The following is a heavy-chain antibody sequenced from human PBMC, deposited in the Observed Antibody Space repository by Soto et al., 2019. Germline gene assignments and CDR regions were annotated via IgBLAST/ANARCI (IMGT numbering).Heavy chain of an antibody. Sequence: SVKVSCKPSGGTFTNYAFSWVRQAHGQGLEWMGGIIPIFATPDYAQNFQGRVTITADESTRTASMELSSRRSDDTAVYYCARGPRYGDDVSWFGPWGHGTLVTVPS. CDR3: ARGPRYGDDVSWFGP. CDR1: GGTFTNYA. V-gene: IGHV1-69*13. J-gene: IGHJ5*02. CDR2: IIPIFATP. D-gene: IGHD4-17*01.